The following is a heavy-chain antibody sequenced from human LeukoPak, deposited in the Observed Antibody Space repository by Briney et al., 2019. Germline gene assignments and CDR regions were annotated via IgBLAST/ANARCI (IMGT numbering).Heavy chain of an antibody. V-gene: IGHV4-59*02. Sequence: SETLSLTCTVSGDSVSSYYWSWVRQPPGKGLEWIGYIYYSGSTNYNPSLKSRVTISVDTSRNQISLKLSSVTAADTAVYYCASGFGDYYDYWGQGTLVTVSS. CDR3: ASGFGDYYDY. D-gene: IGHD2-15*01. J-gene: IGHJ4*02. CDR2: IYYSGST. CDR1: GDSVSSYY.